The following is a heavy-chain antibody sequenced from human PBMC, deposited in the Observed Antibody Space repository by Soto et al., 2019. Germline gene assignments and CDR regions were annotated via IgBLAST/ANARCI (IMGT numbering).Heavy chain of an antibody. D-gene: IGHD5-18*01. CDR2: IYYSGST. CDR1: GGSISSCY. Sequence: SETLSLTCTVSGGSISSCYWSWIRQPPGKGLEWIGYIYYSGSTNYNPSLKSRVTISVDTSKNQFSLKLSSVTAADTAVYYCARSGGAMVTGYYYYYYGMDVWGQGTTVTVSS. CDR3: ARSGGAMVTGYYYYYYGMDV. V-gene: IGHV4-59*01. J-gene: IGHJ6*02.